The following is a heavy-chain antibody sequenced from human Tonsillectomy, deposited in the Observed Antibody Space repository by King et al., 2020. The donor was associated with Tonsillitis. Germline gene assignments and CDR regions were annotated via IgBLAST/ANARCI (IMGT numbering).Heavy chain of an antibody. D-gene: IGHD3-16*01. CDR1: GGSITSGSYY. CDR2: ISASGST. V-gene: IGHV4-61*02. J-gene: IGHJ5*02. Sequence: VPLQESGPGLVKPSQTLSLTCTVSGGSITSGSYYWSWMRQPAGKGLEWIGRISASGSTNYNPSLKSRVTISVDTSKTQFSLRLTSVTAADTAVYYCARETLGEEANWFDPWGQGTLVTVSS. CDR3: ARETLGEEANWFDP.